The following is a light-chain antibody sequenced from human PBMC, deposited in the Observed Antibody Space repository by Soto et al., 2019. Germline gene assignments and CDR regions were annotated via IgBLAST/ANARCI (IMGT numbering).Light chain of an antibody. CDR3: QQYNDWPQT. V-gene: IGKV3-15*01. CDR2: GAS. Sequence: SAGERASRSCRASQSVSSTLAWYQLKPGQAPRLLIYGASTRATGIPARFSGSGSGTEFTLTISSLQSEDFAFYYCQQYNDWPQTFGQGTKV. J-gene: IGKJ1*01. CDR1: QSVSST.